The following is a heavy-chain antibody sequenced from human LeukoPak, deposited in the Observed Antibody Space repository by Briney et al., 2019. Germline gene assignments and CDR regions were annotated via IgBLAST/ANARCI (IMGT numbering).Heavy chain of an antibody. CDR2: ISGSGGST. V-gene: IGHV3-23*01. D-gene: IGHD3-9*01. Sequence: PGGSLRLSCAASGFTFSSYAMSWVRQAPGKWLEWVSAISGSGGSTYYADSVKGRFTISRDNSKNTLYLQMNSLRAEDTAVYYCAKVPYYDILTGYYDYWGQGTLVTVSS. J-gene: IGHJ4*02. CDR1: GFTFSSYA. CDR3: AKVPYYDILTGYYDY.